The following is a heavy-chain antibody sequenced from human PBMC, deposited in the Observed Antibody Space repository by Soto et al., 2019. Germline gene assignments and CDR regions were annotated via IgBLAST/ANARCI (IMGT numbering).Heavy chain of an antibody. CDR2: ISGSGGST. V-gene: IGHV3-23*01. D-gene: IGHD3-3*01. J-gene: IGHJ6*02. Sequence: GGSLRLSCAASGFTFSSYAMSWVRQAPGKGLEWVSAISGSGGSTYYADSVKGRFTISRDNSKNTLYLQMNSRRAEDQAVYYCAKAQGTYDFWSHNPPPDYDYYYYGMDVWGQGTTVTVSS. CDR3: AKAQGTYDFWSHNPPPDYDYYYYGMDV. CDR1: GFTFSSYA.